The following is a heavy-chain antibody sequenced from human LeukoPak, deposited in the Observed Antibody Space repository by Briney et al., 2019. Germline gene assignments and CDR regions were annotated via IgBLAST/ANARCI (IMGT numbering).Heavy chain of an antibody. D-gene: IGHD5-12*01. J-gene: IGHJ4*02. V-gene: IGHV5-51*01. CDR2: IYPGDSDI. CDR3: ARVDRRGYSDYTAILPDY. Sequence: GESLKISCKGSGYTFTNYWIGWARQMPGKGLECMGIIYPGDSDIRYSPSFQGQVTVSVDKSITTAYLQLNSLTSSDTGMYYCARVDRRGYSDYTAILPDYWGQGTLVTVSS. CDR1: GYTFTNYW.